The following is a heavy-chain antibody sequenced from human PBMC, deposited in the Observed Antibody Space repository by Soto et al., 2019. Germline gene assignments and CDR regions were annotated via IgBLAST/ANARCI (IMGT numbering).Heavy chain of an antibody. CDR3: SRSGSGSGWL. J-gene: IGHJ4*02. D-gene: IGHD6-19*01. V-gene: IGHV4-61*03. CDR2: IYYSGST. CDR1: GGSVSSGRFY. Sequence: QVQLQESGPGLVKPSETLSLTCTVSGGSVSSGRFYWSWIRQPPGKGLEWIGYIYYSGSTKYNSSLMSRVTISVDTSKNHFSMKLTSLTAADTAVYYCSRSGSGSGWLGGQGTLVTVSS.